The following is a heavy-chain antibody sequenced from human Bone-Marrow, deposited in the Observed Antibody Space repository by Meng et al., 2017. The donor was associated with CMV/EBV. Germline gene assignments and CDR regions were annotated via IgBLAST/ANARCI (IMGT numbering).Heavy chain of an antibody. J-gene: IGHJ5*02. CDR2: IIPILGIA. Sequence: SVKVSCKASGGTFSSYAISWVRQAPGQGLEWMGGIIPILGIANYAQKFQGRVTITADKSTSTAYMELSSLRSEDTAVYYCARVIAAAGQGWFDPWGQGTPVTASS. CDR3: ARVIAAAGQGWFDP. CDR1: GGTFSSYA. V-gene: IGHV1-69*10. D-gene: IGHD6-25*01.